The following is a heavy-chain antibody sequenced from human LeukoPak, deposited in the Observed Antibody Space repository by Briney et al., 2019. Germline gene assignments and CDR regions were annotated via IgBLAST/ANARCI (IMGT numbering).Heavy chain of an antibody. CDR2: IYHSGST. J-gene: IGHJ4*02. Sequence: SETLSLTCTVSGYSISSGYYWGWIRQPPGKGLEWIGSIYHSGSTYYNPSLKSRVTISVDTSKNQFSLKLSFVTAADTAVYYCARGVVAAAGRTFDFWGQGTLVTVSS. D-gene: IGHD6-13*01. CDR3: ARGVVAAAGRTFDF. V-gene: IGHV4-38-2*02. CDR1: GYSISSGYY.